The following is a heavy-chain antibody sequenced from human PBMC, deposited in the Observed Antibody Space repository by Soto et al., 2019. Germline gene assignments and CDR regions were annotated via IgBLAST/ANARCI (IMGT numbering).Heavy chain of an antibody. D-gene: IGHD6-13*01. CDR3: ARPDSSSWAAPFGS. J-gene: IGHJ4*01. Sequence: SETLSLTCTVSGGSISSGGYYWSWIRQPPGKGLEWIGYIYHSGNTYYNPSLKSRVTISVDTSKNQFSLSLTSVTAADTAVYYCARPDSSSWAAPFGSWGHGTLVTVSS. CDR1: GGSISSGGYY. CDR2: IYHSGNT. V-gene: IGHV4-39*01.